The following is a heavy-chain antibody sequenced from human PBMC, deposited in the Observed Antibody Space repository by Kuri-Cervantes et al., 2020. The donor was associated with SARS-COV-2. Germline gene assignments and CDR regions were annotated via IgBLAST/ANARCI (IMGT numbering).Heavy chain of an antibody. CDR2: IYSCGST. CDR3: ARDPYYYGDYPDY. J-gene: IGHJ4*02. V-gene: IGHV3-66*03. Sequence: GESLKISCAASGFTVSSNYMSWVRQAPGKGLEWVSVIYSCGSTYYADSVKGRFTISRDNSKNTLYLQMNSLRAEDTAVYYCARDPYYYGDYPDYWGQGTLVTVSS. D-gene: IGHD3-16*01. CDR1: GFTVSSNY.